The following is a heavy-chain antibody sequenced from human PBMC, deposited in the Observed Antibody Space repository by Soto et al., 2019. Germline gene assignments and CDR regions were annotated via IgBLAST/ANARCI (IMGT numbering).Heavy chain of an antibody. Sequence: GGSLRLSWAASGFTFRSCAMGWVRQAPGKGLEWVSDIIDSGASTYYADSVKGRFTISRDNSKSTLYLQMNSLRAEDTALYYCAKGRSYYYYYGVDVWGQGTTVTVSS. CDR3: AKGRSYYYYYGVDV. J-gene: IGHJ6*02. CDR1: GFTFRSCA. CDR2: IIDSGAST. V-gene: IGHV3-23*01.